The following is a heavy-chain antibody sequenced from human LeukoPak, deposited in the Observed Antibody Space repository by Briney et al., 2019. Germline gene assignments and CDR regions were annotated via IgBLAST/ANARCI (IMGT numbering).Heavy chain of an antibody. D-gene: IGHD3-10*01. CDR2: ISGSSGST. V-gene: IGHV3-23*01. Sequence: PGGSLRLSCAASGFTFSSYAMSWVRQAPGKGLEWVSAISGSSGSTYYADSVKGRFTISRDNSKNTLYLQMNSLRAEDTAVYYCANYRRDYGSGMRWFDPWGQGTLVTVSS. CDR1: GFTFSSYA. J-gene: IGHJ5*02. CDR3: ANYRRDYGSGMRWFDP.